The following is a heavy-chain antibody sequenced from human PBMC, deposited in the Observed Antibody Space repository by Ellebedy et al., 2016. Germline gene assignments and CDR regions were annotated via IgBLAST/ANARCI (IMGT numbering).Heavy chain of an antibody. J-gene: IGHJ4*02. V-gene: IGHV1-8*02. Sequence: ASVKVSCXASGGTFSSYDINWVRQATGQGLEWMGWMNPNSGNTGYAQKFQGRVTMTKNTSISTAYMELSSLRSEDTAVYYCARGRFLEWSNFDYWGQGTLVTVSS. CDR3: ARGRFLEWSNFDY. CDR2: MNPNSGNT. CDR1: GGTFSSYD. D-gene: IGHD3-3*01.